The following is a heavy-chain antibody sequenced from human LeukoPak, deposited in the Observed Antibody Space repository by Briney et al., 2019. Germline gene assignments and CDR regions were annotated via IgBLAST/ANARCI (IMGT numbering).Heavy chain of an antibody. CDR3: ARPSRPYCSGGSCYPDLGY. D-gene: IGHD2-15*01. Sequence: GGSLRLSCAASGFTFSSYAMHWVRQAPGKGLEWVAVISYDGSNKYYADSVKGRFTISGDNSKNTLYLQMNSLRAEDTAVYYCARPSRPYCSGGSCYPDLGYWGQGTLVTVSS. J-gene: IGHJ4*02. CDR2: ISYDGSNK. CDR1: GFTFSSYA. V-gene: IGHV3-30-3*01.